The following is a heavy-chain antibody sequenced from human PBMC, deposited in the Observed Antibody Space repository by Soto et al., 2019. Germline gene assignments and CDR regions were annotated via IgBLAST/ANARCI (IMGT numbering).Heavy chain of an antibody. V-gene: IGHV1-8*01. CDR2: MNPNSGNT. D-gene: IGHD3-3*01. CDR1: GYTFTSYD. Sequence: ASVKVSCKASGYTFTSYDINWVRQATGQGLEWMGWMNPNSGNTGYAQKFQGRVTMTRNTSISTAYMELSSLRSEDTAVYYCARGERGLRFLEWLPTYFDYWGQGTLVTVSS. J-gene: IGHJ4*02. CDR3: ARGERGLRFLEWLPTYFDY.